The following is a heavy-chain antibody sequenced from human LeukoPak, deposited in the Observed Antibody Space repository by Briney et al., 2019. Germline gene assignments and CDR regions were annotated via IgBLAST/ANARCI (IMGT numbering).Heavy chain of an antibody. CDR2: IWYDGSNK. Sequence: PGRSLRLSCAASGFTFSSYGMHWVRQAPGKGLEWVAVIWYDGSNKYYADSVKGRFTISRDNSKNTLYLQMNSLRAEDTAVYYCAKDRYYDLGSYYSDYWGQGTLVTVSS. V-gene: IGHV3-33*06. D-gene: IGHD3-22*01. CDR1: GFTFSSYG. J-gene: IGHJ4*02. CDR3: AKDRYYDLGSYYSDY.